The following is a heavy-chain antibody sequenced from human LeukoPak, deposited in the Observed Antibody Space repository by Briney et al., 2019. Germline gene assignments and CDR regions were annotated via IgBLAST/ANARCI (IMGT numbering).Heavy chain of an antibody. Sequence: GGSLRLSCSASGFTFTIYALHWVRQAPGKGLEFVSAISSNGGNTYYADSVKGRFTISRDNSKNTLYLQMSSLKPEGTAVYYCVKHARGFSFGTYYFDYWGQGTLVTVSS. CDR3: VKHARGFSFGTYYFDY. D-gene: IGHD5-18*01. CDR1: GFTFTIYA. CDR2: ISSNGGNT. V-gene: IGHV3-64D*06. J-gene: IGHJ4*02.